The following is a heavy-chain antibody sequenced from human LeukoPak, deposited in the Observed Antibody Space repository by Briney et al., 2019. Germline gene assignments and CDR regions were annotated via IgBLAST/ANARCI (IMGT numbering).Heavy chain of an antibody. Sequence: PGGSLRLFCAASGLTFSDYYMSWIRQAPGKGLEWVSYSSSSGSTIYYADSVKGRFTISRDNAKNSLYLQMNSLRAEDTAVYYCARMARAVAGIGLWYFDYWGQGTLVTVSS. D-gene: IGHD6-19*01. J-gene: IGHJ4*02. CDR1: GLTFSDYY. V-gene: IGHV3-11*04. CDR3: ARMARAVAGIGLWYFDY. CDR2: SSSSGSTI.